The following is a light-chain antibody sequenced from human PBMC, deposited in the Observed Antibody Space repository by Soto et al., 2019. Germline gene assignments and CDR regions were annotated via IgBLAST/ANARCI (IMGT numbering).Light chain of an antibody. CDR3: QQYGSSTWT. CDR2: GAS. CDR1: QSVGSTY. V-gene: IGKV3-20*01. Sequence: EFVLTQSPGTLSLSPGERATLSCRASQSVGSTYFAWYQQKPGQAPRLLFYGASSRATGIPDRFSGSGSGTDFTLTISRLESEDFAVYFCQQYGSSTWTFGQGTKVDIK. J-gene: IGKJ1*01.